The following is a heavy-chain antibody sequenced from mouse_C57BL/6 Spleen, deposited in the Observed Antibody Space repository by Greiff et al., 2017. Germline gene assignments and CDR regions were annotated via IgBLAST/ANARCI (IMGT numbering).Heavy chain of an antibody. CDR1: GYTFTSYW. CDR3: ARWGGSSPY. J-gene: IGHJ2*01. CDR2: IYPSDSET. V-gene: IGHV1-61*01. D-gene: IGHD1-1*01. Sequence: QVQLQQPGAELVRPGSSVKLTCKASGYTFTSYWLDWVKQRPGQGLEWIGNIYPSDSETHYNQKFKDKATLTVDKSSSTAYMQLSSLTSEDSSVYYCARWGGSSPYWGNGTTLTVSS.